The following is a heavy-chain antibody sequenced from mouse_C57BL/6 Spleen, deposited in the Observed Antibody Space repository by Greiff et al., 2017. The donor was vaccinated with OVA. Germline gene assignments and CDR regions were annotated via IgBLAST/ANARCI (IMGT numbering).Heavy chain of an antibody. V-gene: IGHV1-76*01. CDR1: GYTFTDYY. J-gene: IGHJ1*03. CDR2: IYPGSGNT. D-gene: IGHD4-1*01. Sequence: QVQLKQSGAELVRPGASVKLSCKASGYTFTDYYINWVKQRPGQGLEWIARIYPGSGNTYYNEKFKGKATLTAEKSSSTAYMQLSSLTSEDSAVYFCARWVDWDWYFDVWGTGTTVTVSS. CDR3: ARWVDWDWYFDV.